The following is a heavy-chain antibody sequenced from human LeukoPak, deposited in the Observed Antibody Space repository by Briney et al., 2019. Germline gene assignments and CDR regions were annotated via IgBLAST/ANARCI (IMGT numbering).Heavy chain of an antibody. D-gene: IGHD5-18*01. CDR1: GFTFSSYS. J-gene: IGHJ4*02. Sequence: PGGSLRLSCAASGFTFSSYSMNWVRQAPGKGLEWVSYISSSSSTIYYADSVKGRFTIPRDNAKNSLYLQMNSLRAEDTAVYYCSRLRGYSYGYADYWGQGTLVTVSS. V-gene: IGHV3-48*01. CDR2: ISSSSSTI. CDR3: SRLRGYSYGYADY.